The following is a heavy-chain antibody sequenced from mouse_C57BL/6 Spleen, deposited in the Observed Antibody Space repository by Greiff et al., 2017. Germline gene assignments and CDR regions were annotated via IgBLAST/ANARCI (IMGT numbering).Heavy chain of an antibody. J-gene: IGHJ4*01. D-gene: IGHD2-5*01. CDR2: IDPSDSYT. Sequence: QVQLQQPGAELVRPGTSVKLSCKASGYTFTSYWMHWVKQRPGQGLEWIGVIDPSDSYTNYNQKFKGKATLTVDTSSSTAYMQLSSLTSEDSAVYYWARYYSNYDYAMDYWGQGTSVTVSS. V-gene: IGHV1-59*01. CDR3: ARYYSNYDYAMDY. CDR1: GYTFTSYW.